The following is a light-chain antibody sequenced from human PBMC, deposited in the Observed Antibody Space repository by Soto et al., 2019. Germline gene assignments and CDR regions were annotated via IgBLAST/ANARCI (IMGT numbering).Light chain of an antibody. CDR3: GAWDSSLSVVL. Sequence: QSVLTQPPSVSAAPGEKVTIACSGSSSNIGSKYVSWYQQFPRTAPKLLIYDDNKRPSGIPDRFSGSKSGTSATLGITGLQTGDEADYYCGAWDSSLSVVLFGGGTKLTVL. CDR1: SSNIGSKY. V-gene: IGLV1-51*01. J-gene: IGLJ2*01. CDR2: DDN.